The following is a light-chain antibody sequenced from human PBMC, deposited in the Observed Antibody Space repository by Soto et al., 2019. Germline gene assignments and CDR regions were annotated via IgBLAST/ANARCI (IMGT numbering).Light chain of an antibody. V-gene: IGKV3-11*01. CDR3: QQRSNWPFLT. CDR2: DAS. J-gene: IGKJ4*01. CDR1: QSVSSY. Sequence: EIVLTQSPATLSLSPGERATLSCRASQSVSSYLAWYQQKPGQAPRLLIYDASNSATGIPARFSGSGSGTDFTLTIISLEPEDFAVYYCQQRSNWPFLTFGGGTKVEIK.